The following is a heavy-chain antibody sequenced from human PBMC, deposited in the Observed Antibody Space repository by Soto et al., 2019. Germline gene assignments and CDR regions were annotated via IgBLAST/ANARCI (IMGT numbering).Heavy chain of an antibody. CDR2: IGSGGSPT. CDR1: EFTFSTYA. V-gene: IGHV3-23*01. CDR3: AKGALSTYFY. J-gene: IGHJ4*02. D-gene: IGHD2-2*01. Sequence: GGSLRLSCAASEFTFSTYAMSWVRQAPGKGLEWVSSIGSGGSPTYYADSVKGRFTISRDNSKNTLYLQMNSLRAEDAAVYYCAKGALSTYFYWGQGTLVTVSS.